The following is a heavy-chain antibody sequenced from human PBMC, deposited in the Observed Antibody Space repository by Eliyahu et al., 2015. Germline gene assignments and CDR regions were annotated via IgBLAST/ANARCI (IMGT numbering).Heavy chain of an antibody. CDR2: IYYRGGT. CDR1: GGSISSYY. V-gene: IGHV4-59*01. CDR3: ARAAVYGGNLEY. D-gene: IGHD4-23*01. J-gene: IGHJ4*02. Sequence: QVQLQESGPGLVKPSETLSLTCTVSGGSISSYYWSWIRQPPGKGLEWIGYIYYRGGTPYNPSLKSRVTISVDTSKNQFSLKLSSVTAADTAVYYCARAAVYGGNLEYWGQGTLVTVSS.